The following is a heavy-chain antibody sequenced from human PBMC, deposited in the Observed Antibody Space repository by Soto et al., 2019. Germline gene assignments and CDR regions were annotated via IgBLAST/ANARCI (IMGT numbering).Heavy chain of an antibody. CDR1: GFTFSSYE. D-gene: IGHD5-18*01. Sequence: LRLSCAASGFTFSSYEMNWVRQAPGKGLEWVSYISSSGSGIYYADSVKGRFTISRDNAKNSLYLQMNSLRAEDTAIYYCARDDTALDYWGQGTLVTVSS. CDR3: ARDDTALDY. CDR2: ISSSGSGI. J-gene: IGHJ4*02. V-gene: IGHV3-48*03.